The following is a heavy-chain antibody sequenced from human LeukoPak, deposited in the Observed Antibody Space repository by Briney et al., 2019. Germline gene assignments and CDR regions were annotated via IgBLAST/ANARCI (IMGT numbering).Heavy chain of an antibody. J-gene: IGHJ4*02. V-gene: IGHV1-46*01. CDR1: GYAFSNYH. CDR3: AREVRNGVGATVY. CDR2: IKPRGDGT. Sequence: ASVKVSCKASGYAFSNYHKHWVRQAPGQGLEWMGRIKPRGDGTTYAQKFQGRITMTRDTPTSTLYMDLSSLRSDDTAVYYCAREVRNGVGATVYWGQGTMVTVSS. D-gene: IGHD1-26*01.